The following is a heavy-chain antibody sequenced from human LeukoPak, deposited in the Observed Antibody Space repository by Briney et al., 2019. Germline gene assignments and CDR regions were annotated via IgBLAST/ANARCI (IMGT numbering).Heavy chain of an antibody. Sequence: SVKVSCKASGGTFSSYAISWVRQAPGQGLEWMGRIIPILGIANYAQKFQGRVTITADKSTSTAYMELSSLRSEDTAVYYCASSETRPKLGSDYWGQGTLVTVSS. CDR2: IIPILGIA. V-gene: IGHV1-69*04. CDR3: ASSETRPKLGSDY. J-gene: IGHJ4*02. CDR1: GGTFSSYA. D-gene: IGHD7-27*01.